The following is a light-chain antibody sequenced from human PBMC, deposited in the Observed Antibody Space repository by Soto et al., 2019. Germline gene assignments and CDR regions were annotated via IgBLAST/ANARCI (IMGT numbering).Light chain of an antibody. Sequence: QSALTQPASVSGSPGQSITISCTGTSSDVGGYNYVSWYQQHPGKAPKLMIYEVSNRPSGVSNRFSGSKSGNTASLTISGLQAEHEADYYCTSYTSSITYVFGTGTKVTVL. V-gene: IGLV2-14*01. CDR1: SSDVGGYNY. CDR3: TSYTSSITYV. CDR2: EVS. J-gene: IGLJ1*01.